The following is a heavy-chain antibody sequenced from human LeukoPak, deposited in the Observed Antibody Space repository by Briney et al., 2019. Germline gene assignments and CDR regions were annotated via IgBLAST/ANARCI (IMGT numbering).Heavy chain of an antibody. Sequence: SETLSLTCAVYGGSFSGYYWSWIRQPPGKGREWIGEINHSGSTNYNPSLKSRVTISVHTSKNQFSLKLSSVTASDTAVYYCARIGLVRFGAFDIWGKGTMVTVSS. D-gene: IGHD6-13*01. V-gene: IGHV4-34*01. CDR1: GGSFSGYY. CDR2: INHSGST. J-gene: IGHJ3*02. CDR3: ARIGLVRFGAFDI.